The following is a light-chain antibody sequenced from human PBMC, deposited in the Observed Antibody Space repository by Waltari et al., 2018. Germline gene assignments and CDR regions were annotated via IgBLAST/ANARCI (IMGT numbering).Light chain of an antibody. CDR1: QSVSNNY. V-gene: IGKV3-20*01. Sequence: EIVLTQSPGTLSLSPGDRAPLSCRASQSVSNNYLAWYRQKPGQAPRLLIYDASSRATGIPDRFSGSGSGTDFTLTISRLEPEDFAVYYCQQHGSSLWTFGQGTKVEVK. CDR2: DAS. J-gene: IGKJ1*01. CDR3: QQHGSSLWT.